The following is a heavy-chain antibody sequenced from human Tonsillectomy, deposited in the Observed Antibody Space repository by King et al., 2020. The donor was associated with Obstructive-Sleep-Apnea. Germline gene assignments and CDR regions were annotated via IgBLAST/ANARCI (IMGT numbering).Heavy chain of an antibody. CDR2: ISSSSSTI. D-gene: IGHD2-15*01. J-gene: IGHJ4*02. Sequence: VQLVESGGGLVQPGGSLRLSCAASGFTFSSYSMNWVRQAPGKGLEWVSYISSSSSTIYYADSVKGRFTISRDNAKNSLYLQMNSLRAEDTAVYYCARTGRAGAYCSGGSCYSRDSREGWVEWGQGTLVTVSS. CDR3: ARTGRAGAYCSGGSCYSRDSREGWVE. V-gene: IGHV3-48*04. CDR1: GFTFSSYS.